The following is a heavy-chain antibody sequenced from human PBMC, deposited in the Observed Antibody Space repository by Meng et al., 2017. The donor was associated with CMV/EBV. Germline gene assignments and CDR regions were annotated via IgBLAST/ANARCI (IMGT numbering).Heavy chain of an antibody. D-gene: IGHD2-2*02. CDR2: IYYIGST. J-gene: IGHJ6*02. Sequence: GSLRLSCTVSGGSISSSSYYWGWIRQPPGKGLEWIGSIYYIGSTYYNPSLKSRVTISVDTSKNQFSLKLSSVTAADTAVYYCARSGYCSSTSCYRLQNYYYYYGMDVWGQGTTVTVSS. V-gene: IGHV4-39*07. CDR3: ARSGYCSSTSCYRLQNYYYYYGMDV. CDR1: GGSISSSSYY.